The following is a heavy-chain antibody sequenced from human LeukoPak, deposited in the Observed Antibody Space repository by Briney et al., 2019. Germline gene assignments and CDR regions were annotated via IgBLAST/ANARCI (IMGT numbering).Heavy chain of an antibody. D-gene: IGHD3-22*01. V-gene: IGHV4-4*09. CDR2: IYTSGST. J-gene: IGHJ3*02. Sequence: SETLSLTCAVYGGSFSTYYWSWIRQPPGKGLEWIGYIYTSGSTDYNPSLKSRVTISLDTSKNQFSLKLSSVTAADTAVYYCARYYYDSVGNAFDIWGQGTMVTVSS. CDR1: GGSFSTYY. CDR3: ARYYYDSVGNAFDI.